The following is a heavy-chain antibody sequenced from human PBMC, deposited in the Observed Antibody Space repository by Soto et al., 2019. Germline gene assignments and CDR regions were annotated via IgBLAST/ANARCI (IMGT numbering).Heavy chain of an antibody. CDR2: IYYSGST. J-gene: IGHJ5*02. D-gene: IGHD5-18*01. Sequence: QVQLQESGPGLVKPSQTLSLTCTVSGGSISSGDYYWSWIHQPPGKGLEWIGYIYYSGSTYYNPSLKSRVTISVDTSKNQFSLKLSSVTAADTAVYYCARVGGYSYGYGVYNWFDPWGQGTLVTVSS. CDR1: GGSISSGDYY. CDR3: ARVGGYSYGYGVYNWFDP. V-gene: IGHV4-30-4*01.